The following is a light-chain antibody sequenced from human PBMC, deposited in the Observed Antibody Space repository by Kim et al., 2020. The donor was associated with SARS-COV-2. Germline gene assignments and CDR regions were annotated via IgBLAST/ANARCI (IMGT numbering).Light chain of an antibody. CDR3: RQYHSWAPYT. J-gene: IGKJ2*01. V-gene: IGKV3-15*01. Sequence: IVMNRSPATLSVSPGEGATLSCRASEDIIYNLAWYQQKPGQPPRLLIYAASTRATGVPARFSGSESGAEFTYTISSLQSEDFASYYCRQYHSWAPYTGGQGTKLEI. CDR1: EDIIYN. CDR2: AAS.